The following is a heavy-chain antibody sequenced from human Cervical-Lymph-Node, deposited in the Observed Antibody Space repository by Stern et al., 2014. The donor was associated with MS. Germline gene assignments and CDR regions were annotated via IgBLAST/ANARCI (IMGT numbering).Heavy chain of an antibody. Sequence: EDQLVESGGGLVQPGGSLRLSCAASGFTFSSYSMNWVRQAPGKGLEWVSYISSSSSTIYYADSVKGRFTISRDNAKNSLYLQMNSLRAEDTAVYYCARDGLDGYNSAFDYWGQGTLVTVSS. J-gene: IGHJ4*02. D-gene: IGHD5-24*01. CDR3: ARDGLDGYNSAFDY. CDR1: GFTFSSYS. CDR2: ISSSSSTI. V-gene: IGHV3-48*01.